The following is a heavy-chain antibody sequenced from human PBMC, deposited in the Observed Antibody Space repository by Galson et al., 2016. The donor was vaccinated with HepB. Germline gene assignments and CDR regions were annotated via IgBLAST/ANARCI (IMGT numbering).Heavy chain of an antibody. D-gene: IGHD2-21*01. V-gene: IGHV3-74*03. CDR3: TRQEVTSYSDAFDL. Sequence: SLRLSCAASGFKFSNFWMHWVRHVPGKGLLWVSRISSDGSFTTYADSVKGRFTVPRDNMRNTLFLKMDDLRAEDTATYFCTRQEVTSYSDAFDLWGQGTRVAVSS. CDR2: ISSDGSFT. J-gene: IGHJ3*01. CDR1: GFKFSNFW.